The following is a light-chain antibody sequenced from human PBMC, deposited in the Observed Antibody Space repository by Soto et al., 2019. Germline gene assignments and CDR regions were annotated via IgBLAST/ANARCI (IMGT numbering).Light chain of an antibody. J-gene: IGKJ1*01. V-gene: IGKV3-15*01. CDR1: QSVSSD. CDR3: QQYNNWPRT. CDR2: SAS. Sequence: EIVMTQSPATLSVSPGERATLSCRASQSVSSDLAWYHQKPGQAPRLLIYSASTRATGIPARFSGSGSGTEFTLTSNSLQSEDFEVYYCQQYNNWPRTFGQGSKVEIK.